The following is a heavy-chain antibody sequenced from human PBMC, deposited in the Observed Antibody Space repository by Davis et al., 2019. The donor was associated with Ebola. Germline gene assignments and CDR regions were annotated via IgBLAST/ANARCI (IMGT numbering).Heavy chain of an antibody. CDR2: TNPDASEK. CDR3: ARDPRITATVGYFDY. Sequence: GESLKISCAGSQFNFTGAWMNWVRQAPGKGLEWVASTNPDASEKYYVDSARGRFTISRDSSKDTVYLQMNSLRPEDTAVYYCARDPRITATVGYFDYWGQGTVVAVSS. V-gene: IGHV3-7*01. CDR1: QFNFTGAW. D-gene: IGHD1-7*01. J-gene: IGHJ4*02.